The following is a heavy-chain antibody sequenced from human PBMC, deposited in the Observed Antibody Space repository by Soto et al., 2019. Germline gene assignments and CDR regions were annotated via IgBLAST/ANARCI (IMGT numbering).Heavy chain of an antibody. D-gene: IGHD4-4*01. J-gene: IGHJ4*02. Sequence: QVQLAQSGAEVRKPGSSVKVSCRASGGSFSDFAFSWVRQAPGQGLEWMGGTIPMFAATKYAQRFQGRITLNADASTRTVYLALSSLTSDDSAVYYCARGGIVAVPAALSSYDDYTNYRFDSWGQGTLASVS. CDR3: ARGGIVAVPAALSSYDDYTNYRFDS. V-gene: IGHV1-69*01. CDR1: GGSFSDFA. CDR2: TIPMFAAT.